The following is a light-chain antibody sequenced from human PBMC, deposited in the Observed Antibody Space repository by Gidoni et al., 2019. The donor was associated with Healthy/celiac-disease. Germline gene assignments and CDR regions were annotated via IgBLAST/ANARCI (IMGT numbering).Light chain of an antibody. J-gene: IGKJ2*01. V-gene: IGKV3-20*01. CDR2: GAS. Sequence: EIVLTQSPGTLSLSPGERATLSCRASQSVSSSYLDWYQQKPGQAPRLLISGASSRATVIPDRLSGSGSGTDFSLTISRLEPDDFAVYYCQQYGSSPPYTFGQGIKLEI. CDR3: QQYGSSPPYT. CDR1: QSVSSSY.